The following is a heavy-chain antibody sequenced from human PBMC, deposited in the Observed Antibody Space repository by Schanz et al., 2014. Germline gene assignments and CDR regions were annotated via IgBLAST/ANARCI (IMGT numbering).Heavy chain of an antibody. D-gene: IGHD6-13*01. CDR3: ARSGSSNWYFFDY. Sequence: QVQLVQSGAEVKKPGASVKVSCKASGYTFTSYSIHWVRQAPGQGLAWMGWINVGNGNMKYSQKFQGRVTITRDTSASTAYMELTSLRSEDTAVYYCARSGSSNWYFFDYWGQGTLVTVSS. V-gene: IGHV1-3*01. J-gene: IGHJ4*02. CDR1: GYTFTSYS. CDR2: INVGNGNM.